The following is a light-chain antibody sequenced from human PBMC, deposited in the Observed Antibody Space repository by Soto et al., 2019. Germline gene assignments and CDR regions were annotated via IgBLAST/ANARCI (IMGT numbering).Light chain of an antibody. J-gene: IGKJ3*01. Sequence: DIQMTQSPSSVSASVGDRVTITCRASQGIDSWLAWYQQKQGKAHKLLIYAASTLQSGVPSRFSGSGSGIDFTLTIINLQPEDFANYYFQPTTRFPRTFGPGTKVAIK. V-gene: IGKV1-12*01. CDR3: QPTTRFPRT. CDR2: AAS. CDR1: QGIDSW.